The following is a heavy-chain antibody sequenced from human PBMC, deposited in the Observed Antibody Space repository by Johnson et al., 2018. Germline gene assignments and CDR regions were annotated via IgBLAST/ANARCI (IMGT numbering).Heavy chain of an antibody. V-gene: IGHV3-15*01. J-gene: IGHJ3*01. D-gene: IGHD3-22*01. Sequence: VQLVESGGGLVQPGGSLRLSCAASGFTFSSYSMNWVRQAPGKGLEWVGRIKSKTDGGTTDHAAPVKGRFSISRNDSKNTLYLQMNSRKSEDTAVYYCTTNLGMIGGDFWGQGTVVTVSS. CDR2: IKSKTDGGTT. CDR3: TTNLGMIGGDF. CDR1: GFTFSSYS.